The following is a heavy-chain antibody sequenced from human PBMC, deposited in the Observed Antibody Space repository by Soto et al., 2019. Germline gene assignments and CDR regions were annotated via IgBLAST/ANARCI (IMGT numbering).Heavy chain of an antibody. CDR3: AKEARGGGWYANWFES. CDR2: ISNDGRKK. D-gene: IGHD6-19*01. V-gene: IGHV3-30*18. J-gene: IGHJ5*01. Sequence: QVQMVESGGGVVQPGRSLRLSCAASGFTFSGYGMHWVRQAPGKGLEWVALISNDGRKKYYADSVQGRFTISRDNSKNTLYLQMDSLRPEDTSMYYCAKEARGGGWYANWFESWCQGTLVTVSS. CDR1: GFTFSGYG.